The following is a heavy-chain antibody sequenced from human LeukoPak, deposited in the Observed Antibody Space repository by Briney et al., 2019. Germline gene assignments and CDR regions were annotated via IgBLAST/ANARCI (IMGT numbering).Heavy chain of an antibody. CDR1: GGSTISTTYY. D-gene: IGHD6-13*01. J-gene: IGHJ4*02. Sequence: SETLSLTCAVSGGSTISTTYYWGWIRQPPGKDLEWIGSIYYTGNTYYNPSLKSRVTISVDTSKNQFSLKLSSVTAADTAVYYCARDNGGSSWIYWGQGTLVTVSS. V-gene: IGHV4-39*07. CDR3: ARDNGGSSWIY. CDR2: IYYTGNT.